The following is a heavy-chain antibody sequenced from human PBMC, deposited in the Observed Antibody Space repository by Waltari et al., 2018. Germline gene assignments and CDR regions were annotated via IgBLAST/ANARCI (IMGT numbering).Heavy chain of an antibody. CDR2: VSWSGATV. CDR3: AASRGVYWYFDF. D-gene: IGHD3-16*01. CDR1: GFNLYDYA. Sequence: EVQLVESGGGLVQPGRSLRLSCAAPGFNLYDYAMHWVRQVPGKGLEWVSVVSWSGATVGYADSVNGRFAISRDNAKNSLYLQMNSLRVEDTAFYYCAASRGVYWYFDFWGRGTLVSVSS. V-gene: IGHV3-9*01. J-gene: IGHJ2*01.